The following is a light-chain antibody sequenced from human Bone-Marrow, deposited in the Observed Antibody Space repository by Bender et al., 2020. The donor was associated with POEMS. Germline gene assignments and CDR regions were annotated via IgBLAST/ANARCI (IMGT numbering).Light chain of an antibody. CDR1: STYIDDYTV. CDR2: EGS. J-gene: IGLJ1*01. Sequence: QSALTQPASVSGSPGQSVTISCTGASTYIDDYTVVSWYQQHPGKAPKLMIYEGSERPSGVSTRFSASKSGDTASLTISGLQAEDEADYYCCSYIGTTTFDVFGAGTKVTVL. V-gene: IGLV2-23*03. CDR3: CSYIGTTTFDV.